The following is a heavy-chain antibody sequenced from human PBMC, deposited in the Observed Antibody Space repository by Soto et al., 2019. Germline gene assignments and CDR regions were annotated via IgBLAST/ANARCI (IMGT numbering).Heavy chain of an antibody. CDR2: INAGNGNT. V-gene: IGHV1-3*01. Sequence: SSVKPSCKASGYTFTNYAMHWVRQAPGQRLEWMGWINAGNGNTKYSQKFQGRVTITRDTSASTAYMELSSLRSEDTAVYYCARTSMVVLRADISGLDCWGKGTSVTVSS. J-gene: IGHJ6*03. CDR3: ARTSMVVLRADISGLDC. CDR1: GYTFTNYA. D-gene: IGHD2-2*02.